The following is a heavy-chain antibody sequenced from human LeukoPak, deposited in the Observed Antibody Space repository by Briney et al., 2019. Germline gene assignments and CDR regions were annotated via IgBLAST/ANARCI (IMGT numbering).Heavy chain of an antibody. J-gene: IGHJ4*02. CDR3: ARPNSSGYNYFDY. CDR2: IYYSGST. D-gene: IGHD6-19*01. V-gene: IGHV4-39*01. CDR1: GGSISSSSYY. Sequence: SETLSLTCTVFGGSISSSSYYWGWIRQPPGKGLEWIGSIYYSGSTYYNPSLKSRVTISVDTSKNQFSLKLSSVTAADTAVYYCARPNSSGYNYFDYWGQGALVTVSS.